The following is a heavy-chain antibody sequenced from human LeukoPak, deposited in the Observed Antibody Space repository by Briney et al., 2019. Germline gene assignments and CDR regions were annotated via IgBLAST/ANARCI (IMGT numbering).Heavy chain of an antibody. D-gene: IGHD2-2*01. Sequence: SETLSLTCTVSGGSISSYYWSWIRQPPGKGLEWIGYIYYSGSTNYNPSLKSRVTISVDTSKNQFSLKLSSVTAADTAVYYCARLVVVPAADCRFDPWGQGTLVTVSS. J-gene: IGHJ5*02. CDR1: GGSISSYY. CDR3: ARLVVVPAADCRFDP. V-gene: IGHV4-59*08. CDR2: IYYSGST.